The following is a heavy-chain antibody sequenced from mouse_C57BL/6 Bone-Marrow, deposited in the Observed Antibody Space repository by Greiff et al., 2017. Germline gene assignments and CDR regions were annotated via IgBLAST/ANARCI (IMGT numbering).Heavy chain of an antibody. CDR1: GYTFTSYW. Sequence: QVQLQQPGAELVRPGSSVKLSCKASGYTFTSYWMHWVKQRPIQGLEWIGNIDPSDSETHYNQKFKDKATLTVDKSSSTAYMQLSSLTSEASAVYYCAREDYYDYSGVAYWGQGTLVTVSA. D-gene: IGHD2-4*01. V-gene: IGHV1-52*01. J-gene: IGHJ3*01. CDR2: IDPSDSET. CDR3: AREDYYDYSGVAY.